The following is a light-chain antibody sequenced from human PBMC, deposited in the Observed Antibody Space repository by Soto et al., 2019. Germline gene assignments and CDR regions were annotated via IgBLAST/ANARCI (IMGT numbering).Light chain of an antibody. CDR2: DVS. Sequence: QSALTQPASVSGSPGQSITISCTGNSSDVGGYNYVSWYQQHPGKAPKLMIYDVSNRPSGVSNRFSGSKSGNTASLTISGLQAEDEADYSCSSYTSSSTLLYVFGTGTKVTVL. J-gene: IGLJ1*01. V-gene: IGLV2-14*01. CDR1: SSDVGGYNY. CDR3: SSYTSSSTLLYV.